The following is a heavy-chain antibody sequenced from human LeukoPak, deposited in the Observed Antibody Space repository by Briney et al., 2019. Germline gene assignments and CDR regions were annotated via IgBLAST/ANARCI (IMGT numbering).Heavy chain of an antibody. CDR2: IRYDGSHK. CDR3: ARANVESRNYDFWSGYYIFHAFDI. D-gene: IGHD3-3*01. Sequence: GGSLRLSCAASGFTFISYGMHWVRQAPGKGLEWVAFIRYDGSHKYYVGSVKGRFTISRDNSKNTLYLQMNSLRAEDTAVYYCARANVESRNYDFWSGYYIFHAFDIWGQGTMVTVSS. CDR1: GFTFISYG. J-gene: IGHJ3*02. V-gene: IGHV3-30*02.